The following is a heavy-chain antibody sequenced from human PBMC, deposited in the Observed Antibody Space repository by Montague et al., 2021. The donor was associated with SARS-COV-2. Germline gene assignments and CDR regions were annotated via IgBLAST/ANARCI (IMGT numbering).Heavy chain of an antibody. CDR3: ARPFRMGMAAMPFLT. D-gene: IGHD2-2*01. Sequence: SETLSLTCAVYGGSFSNYYWTWIHQSPGKRLEWIGEINHTGSTTYNPSLKSRVTIPVDTSKNQFFLKLTSVTVAATAVYYCARPFRMGMAAMPFLTWGQGTLVTVSS. J-gene: IGHJ5*02. CDR2: INHTGST. V-gene: IGHV4-34*01. CDR1: GGSFSNYY.